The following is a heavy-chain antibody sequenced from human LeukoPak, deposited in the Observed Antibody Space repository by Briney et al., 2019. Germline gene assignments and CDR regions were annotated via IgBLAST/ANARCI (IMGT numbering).Heavy chain of an antibody. CDR2: ISGSGGST. CDR1: GFTFSSYA. Sequence: GWSLTLSCAASGFTFSSYAMSWVRQAPAKGLAWVSAISGSGGSTYYAASVKGRFTISRDNSKNTLYLQMNSLRAEDTAVYYCAKEPIHYDILTGYFTNYYFDYWGQGTLVTVSS. J-gene: IGHJ4*02. CDR3: AKEPIHYDILTGYFTNYYFDY. V-gene: IGHV3-23*01. D-gene: IGHD3-9*01.